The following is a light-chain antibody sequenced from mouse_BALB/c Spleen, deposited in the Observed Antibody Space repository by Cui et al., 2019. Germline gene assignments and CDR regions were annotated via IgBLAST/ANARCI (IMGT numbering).Light chain of an antibody. CDR2: NAN. Sequence: DSQMTQSTASSSASAGETVTITCRASGNIHSYLAWYQQKPGKSPQLLIYNANTLADGVPSRFSGSGSGTHYSLKINSLQPEDVGSYYCQHFWSTPLTFGAGTKLELK. J-gene: IGKJ5*01. V-gene: IGKV12-41*01. CDR3: QHFWSTPLT. CDR1: GNIHSY.